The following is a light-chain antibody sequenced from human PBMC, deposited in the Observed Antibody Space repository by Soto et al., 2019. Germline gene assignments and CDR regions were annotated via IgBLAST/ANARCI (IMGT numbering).Light chain of an antibody. CDR3: SSFTIRSTLL. Sequence: QSALTQPASLSGSPGQSITISCTGTSSDVGGSGLVSWYQFHPGKAPKLLIFEGFKRPSGISNRFSGSKSGSTASLTISGLQAEDEADYYCSSFTIRSTLLFGGGTKLTVL. J-gene: IGLJ3*02. V-gene: IGLV2-14*02. CDR2: EGF. CDR1: SSDVGGSGL.